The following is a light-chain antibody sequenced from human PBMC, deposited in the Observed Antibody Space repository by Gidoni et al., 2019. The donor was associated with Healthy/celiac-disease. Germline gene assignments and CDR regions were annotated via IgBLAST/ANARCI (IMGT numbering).Light chain of an antibody. CDR2: DAS. CDR1: QSVSSY. V-gene: IGKV3-11*01. J-gene: IGKJ3*01. CDR3: QRSGGTYA. Sequence: IVLTQSPATLSWSPGESATLSCRASQSVSSYLAWYQQKPGQAPRLLIYDASNRATGIPARFSGSGSGTDFTLTISSLGPEDFAVYSCQRSGGTYAFGPXTKVDIK.